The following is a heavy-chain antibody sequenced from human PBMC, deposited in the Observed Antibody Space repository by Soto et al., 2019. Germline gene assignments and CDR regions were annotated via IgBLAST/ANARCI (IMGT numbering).Heavy chain of an antibody. CDR1: GFSLTTAGAG. V-gene: IGHV2-5*01. D-gene: IGHD4-17*01. Sequence: SGPTLVNPTQTLTLTCTFSGFSLTTAGAGVGWIRQPPGKALEWLALIYWNDDTRYSPSLKSRLTITKDTSKNQVVLRMTNMDPVDTATYSCAHRGYGNYPRANSSDPWGQGILVTVSS. CDR3: AHRGYGNYPRANSSDP. J-gene: IGHJ5*02. CDR2: IYWNDDT.